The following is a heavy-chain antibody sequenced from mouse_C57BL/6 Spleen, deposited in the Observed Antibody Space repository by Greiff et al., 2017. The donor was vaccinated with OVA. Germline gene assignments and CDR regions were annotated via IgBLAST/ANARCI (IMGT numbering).Heavy chain of an antibody. CDR2: IDPSASYT. J-gene: IGHJ2*01. CDR3: ARRYPDY. Sequence: QVQLQQPGAELVKPGASVKLSCKASGYTFTSYWMQWVKQRPGQGLEWIGEIDPSASYTNYNQKFKGKATLTVDTTSSTAYMQRSSLTSEDSAVYYCARRYPDYWGQGTTLTVSS. D-gene: IGHD1-1*01. CDR1: GYTFTSYW. V-gene: IGHV1-50*01.